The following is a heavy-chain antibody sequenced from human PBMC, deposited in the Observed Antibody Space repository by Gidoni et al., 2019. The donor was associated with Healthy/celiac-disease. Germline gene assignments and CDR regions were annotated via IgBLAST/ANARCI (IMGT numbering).Heavy chain of an antibody. CDR1: GFTFSSYC. V-gene: IGHV3-33*01. Sequence: QVQLVESGGGVVQPGRSLRLSCAASGFTFSSYCMHWVRQAPGKGLEWVTVIWYDGSNKYYADSVKGRFTISRDNSKNTLYLQMNSLRAEDTAVYYCARAGAGSSGWYYYGMDVWGQGTTVTVSS. D-gene: IGHD6-19*01. CDR2: IWYDGSNK. J-gene: IGHJ6*02. CDR3: ARAGAGSSGWYYYGMDV.